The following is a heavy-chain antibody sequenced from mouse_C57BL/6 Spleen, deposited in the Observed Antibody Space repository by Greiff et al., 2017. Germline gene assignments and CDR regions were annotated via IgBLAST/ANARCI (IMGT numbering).Heavy chain of an antibody. CDR2: INPNSGTT. D-gene: IGHD2-4*01. Sequence: VQLQQSGPELVKPGASVKISCKASGYSFTDYNLNWVKQSNGKSLEWIGVINPNSGTTSYNQKFKGKATLTVDQSSSTAYVQLNSLTSDDSAVYCCARGLRQCSFHDWGQGTTLTVSS. CDR3: ARGLRQCSFHD. V-gene: IGHV1-39*01. J-gene: IGHJ2*01. CDR1: GYSFTDYN.